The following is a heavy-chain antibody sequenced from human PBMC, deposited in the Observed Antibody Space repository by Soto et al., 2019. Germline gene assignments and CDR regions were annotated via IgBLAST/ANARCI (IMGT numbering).Heavy chain of an antibody. J-gene: IGHJ6*02. CDR1: ACSLSTGGVG. D-gene: IGHD2-21*02. CDR3: IQSRCGGDCLQSYASFYYYGMDV. Sequence: QITLKESGPTLVKPTQNLTLTCTFSACSLSTGGVGVGWIRQPPGKALERLALIDWDDDKRYSPSLRSRLTITKDTSKNQVVLTMTNMDPVDTATYYCIQSRCGGDCLQSYASFYYYGMDVWGQGTTVTVSS. CDR2: IDWDDDK. V-gene: IGHV2-5*02.